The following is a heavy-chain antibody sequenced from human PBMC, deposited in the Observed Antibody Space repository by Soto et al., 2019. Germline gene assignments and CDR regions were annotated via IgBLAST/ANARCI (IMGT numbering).Heavy chain of an antibody. D-gene: IGHD3-9*01. CDR3: ARGADYDILTGYYYYYYGMDV. Sequence: PSETLSLTCTVSGGSISSYYWSWIRQPPGKGLEWIGYIYYSGSTNYNPSLKSRVTISVDTSKNQFSLKLSSVTAADTAVYYCARGADYDILTGYYYYYYGMDVWGQGTTVTVS. CDR2: IYYSGST. V-gene: IGHV4-59*01. J-gene: IGHJ6*02. CDR1: GGSISSYY.